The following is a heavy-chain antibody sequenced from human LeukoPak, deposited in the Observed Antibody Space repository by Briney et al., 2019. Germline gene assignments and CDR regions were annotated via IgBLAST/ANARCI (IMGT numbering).Heavy chain of an antibody. CDR1: GFTFDDYG. CDR2: INWNGGST. Sequence: PGGSLRLSCAASGFTFDDYGMSWVRQAPGKGLEWVSGINWNGGSTGYADSVKGRFTISRDNAKNSLYLQMNSLRAEDTALYYCASAVWFGEFADAFDIWGQGTMVTVSS. CDR3: ASAVWFGEFADAFDI. V-gene: IGHV3-20*04. J-gene: IGHJ3*02. D-gene: IGHD3-10*01.